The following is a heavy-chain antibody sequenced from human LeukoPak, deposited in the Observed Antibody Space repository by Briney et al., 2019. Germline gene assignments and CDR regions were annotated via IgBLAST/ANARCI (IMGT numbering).Heavy chain of an antibody. V-gene: IGHV3-7*01. CDR3: ARDKVVGATVFDY. Sequence: GGSLRLSCAASGFTFGSYWMSWVRQAPGKGLEWVANIKQDGGEKYYVDSVKGRFTISRDNAKTSLYLQMNSLRAEDMAVYYCARDKVVGATVFDYWGQGTLVTVSS. D-gene: IGHD1-26*01. J-gene: IGHJ4*02. CDR1: GFTFGSYW. CDR2: IKQDGGEK.